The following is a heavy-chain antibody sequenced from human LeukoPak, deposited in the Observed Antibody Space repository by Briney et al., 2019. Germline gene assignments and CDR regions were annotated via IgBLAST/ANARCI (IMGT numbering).Heavy chain of an antibody. CDR3: AVGWQSGY. V-gene: IGHV3-74*01. D-gene: IGHD3-3*01. Sequence: PGGSLRLFCPASGFTFSSYWMHWVRQAPGKGLVWVSRINSDGSSTNYADSVKGRFTVSRDNAKNTLYLQMNSLRAEDTAVYHCAVGWQSGYWGQITRVTLSS. CDR1: GFTFSSYW. CDR2: INSDGSST. J-gene: IGHJ4*02.